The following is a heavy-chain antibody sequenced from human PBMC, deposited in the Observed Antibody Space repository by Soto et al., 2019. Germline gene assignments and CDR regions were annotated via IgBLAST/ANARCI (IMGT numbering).Heavy chain of an antibody. CDR1: GGSIVSGGYS. V-gene: IGHV4-30-2*06. J-gene: IGHJ5*02. D-gene: IGHD2-21*01. Sequence: LSLTCVVSGGSIVSGGYSWTWIRQSPGKGLEWIGYIYHSGSTYYNPSLKSRVTISVDRSKNQFSLKLSSVTAADTAFYYCARFTIPGGFDPWGQGTLVTVSS. CDR2: IYHSGST. CDR3: ARFTIPGGFDP.